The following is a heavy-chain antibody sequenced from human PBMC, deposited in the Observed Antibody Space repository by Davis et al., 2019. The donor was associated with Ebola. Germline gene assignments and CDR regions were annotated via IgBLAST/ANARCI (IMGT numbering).Heavy chain of an antibody. Sequence: SVKVSCKASGDTFRTYTVAWVRQAPGQGLEWMGGIIPVFGTTDYAARFQGRVTITADELTSTAYMELRSLRSDDTAVYHCARFRFGELLYLGFDYWGQGTLVTVSS. J-gene: IGHJ4*02. CDR3: ARFRFGELLYLGFDY. D-gene: IGHD3-10*01. CDR2: IIPVFGTT. V-gene: IGHV1-69*13. CDR1: GDTFRTYT.